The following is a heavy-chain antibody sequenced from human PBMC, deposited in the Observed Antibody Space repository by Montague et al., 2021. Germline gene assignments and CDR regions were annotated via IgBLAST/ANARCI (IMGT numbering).Heavy chain of an antibody. J-gene: IGHJ3*02. Sequence: SLRLSCAASGFSFSSYWMHWVRQAPGKGLLWVSRITLDGSSTTFADSVEGRFTTSRDNAKATLYSQMNSLRVEDTAVYYCARNLASAAPGAFDIWGQGTMVTVSS. V-gene: IGHV3-74*01. CDR1: GFSFSSYW. CDR2: ITLDGSST. D-gene: IGHD6-13*01. CDR3: ARNLASAAPGAFDI.